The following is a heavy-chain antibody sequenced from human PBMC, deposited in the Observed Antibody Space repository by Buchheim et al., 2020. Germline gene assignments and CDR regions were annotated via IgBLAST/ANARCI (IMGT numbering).Heavy chain of an antibody. J-gene: IGHJ3*02. CDR1: GDSINNYY. CDR2: IYHSGST. Sequence: QAQLQESGPGLVKPSETLSLTCSVSGDSINNYYCNWIRQPPGKGLEWIGYIYHSGSTNYNPSLKSRVTISLDTSKHQFSLNLKSVTAADTAVYYCARGVAYESTGYSPFPLFDIWGQGT. CDR3: ARGVAYESTGYSPFPLFDI. V-gene: IGHV4-59*01. D-gene: IGHD3-22*01.